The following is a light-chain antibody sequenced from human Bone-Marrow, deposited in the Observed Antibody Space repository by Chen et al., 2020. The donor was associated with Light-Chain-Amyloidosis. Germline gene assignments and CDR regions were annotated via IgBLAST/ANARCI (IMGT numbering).Light chain of an antibody. CDR3: QQHYAWPLT. V-gene: IGKV3-15*01. CDR2: RAS. Sequence: EIVMTQSPATLSVSPGESATLSCRASQSVGDNLAWYQQRPCQAPRLLIYRASTRATGIPARFSGSGSGTDFTLTISSLQPEDFAVYYCQQHYAWPLTFGGGTKVEI. J-gene: IGKJ4*01. CDR1: QSVGDN.